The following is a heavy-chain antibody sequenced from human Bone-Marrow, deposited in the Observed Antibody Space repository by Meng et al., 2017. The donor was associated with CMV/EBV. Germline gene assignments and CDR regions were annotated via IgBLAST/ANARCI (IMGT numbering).Heavy chain of an antibody. CDR2: INPNSGGT. CDR3: ARDGSYDFWSGYDDHYGMDV. V-gene: IGHV1-2*02. J-gene: IGHJ6*02. CDR1: GYTFTSYG. D-gene: IGHD3-3*01. Sequence: ASVKVSCKASGYTFTSYGISWVRQAPGQGLEWMGWINPNSGGTNYAQKFQGRVTMTRDTSISTAYIELSRLRSDDTAVYYCARDGSYDFWSGYDDHYGMDVWGQGTTVAASS.